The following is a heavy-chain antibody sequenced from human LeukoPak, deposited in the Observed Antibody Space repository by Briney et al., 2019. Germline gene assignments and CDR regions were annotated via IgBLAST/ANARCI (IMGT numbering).Heavy chain of an antibody. CDR3: ARLLDNDISGDPDTFDV. D-gene: IGHD3-22*01. J-gene: IGHJ3*01. V-gene: IGHV4-59*13. Sequence: GSLRLSCAASGFTFSSYSMNWARRPQGKGLGWIGNVSYTGRTKYNPSLQSRVTISIDTSKSQFSLKLTSVTSADTAVYSCARLLDNDISGDPDTFDVWGQGTTVIVSS. CDR2: VSYTGRT. CDR1: GFTFSSYS.